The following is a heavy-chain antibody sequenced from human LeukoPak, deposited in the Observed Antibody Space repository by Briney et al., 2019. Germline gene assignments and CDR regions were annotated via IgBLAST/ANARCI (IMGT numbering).Heavy chain of an antibody. CDR3: ARVVEGDRYSSGCYDFGYFQH. J-gene: IGHJ1*01. Sequence: ASVTVSCKASGYTFTCYDMHWGRQAPGQGLGWKGWINPNSGGTNYAQKFQRRVTITSDTSISTAYMELSRLRSDDTAVYYCARVVEGDRYSSGCYDFGYFQHWGQGTLVTVSS. CDR2: INPNSGGT. D-gene: IGHD6-19*01. CDR1: GYTFTCYD. V-gene: IGHV1-2*02.